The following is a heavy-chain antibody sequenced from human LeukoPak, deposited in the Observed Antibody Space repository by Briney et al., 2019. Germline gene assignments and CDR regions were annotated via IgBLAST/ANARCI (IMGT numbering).Heavy chain of an antibody. CDR3: AKRITVSAGYYLDS. CDR1: GFSLSSFA. CDR2: ISGGGSYT. V-gene: IGHV3-23*01. J-gene: IGHJ4*02. D-gene: IGHD6-19*01. Sequence: AGGSLRLSCVGSGFSLSSFAMSWVRQAPGKGLEWVSTISGGGSYTYFADSVKGRFTVSRDDSKSMHFLQMNSLRPEDTALYFCAKRITVSAGYYLDSWGRGTLVTVSS.